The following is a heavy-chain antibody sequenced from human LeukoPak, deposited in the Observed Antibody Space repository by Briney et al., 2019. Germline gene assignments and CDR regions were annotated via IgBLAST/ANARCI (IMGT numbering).Heavy chain of an antibody. CDR3: ARPLAVAQYAFDI. CDR2: VLYTGNT. Sequence: GSLRLSCAASGFTLSRYAMTWIRQSPGEGLEWIGSVLYTGNTYYNPSLKSRVTISVDTSKNHFSLKLSSATAADTAVYYCARPLAVAQYAFDIWGQGTMVTVSS. D-gene: IGHD6-19*01. V-gene: IGHV4-39*02. J-gene: IGHJ3*02. CDR1: GFTLSRYA.